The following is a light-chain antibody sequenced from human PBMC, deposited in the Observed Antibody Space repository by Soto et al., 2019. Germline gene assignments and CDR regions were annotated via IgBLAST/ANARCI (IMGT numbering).Light chain of an antibody. CDR2: EVN. J-gene: IGLJ1*01. V-gene: IGLV2-23*02. CDR1: SSDVGSYNL. CDR3: CSYARSSTLYV. Sequence: QSALTPPASVSGSPGQSITISCTGTSSDVGSYNLVSWYQQHPGKAPKLMIYEVNKRPSGVSNRFSGSKSGNTASLTISGLQAEDEADYYCCSYARSSTLYVFGSGTKVTVL.